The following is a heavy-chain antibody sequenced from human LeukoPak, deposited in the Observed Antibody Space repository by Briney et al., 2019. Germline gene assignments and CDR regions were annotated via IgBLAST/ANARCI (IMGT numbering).Heavy chain of an antibody. V-gene: IGHV3-30-3*01. D-gene: IGHD3-22*01. J-gene: IGHJ4*02. CDR1: GFTFSSYA. CDR3: ARDQHYDSNGYSYFDY. Sequence: GGSLRLSCAASGFTFSSYAMHWVRQAPGKGLEWVAVISNDGSNKYYADSVKGRFTISRDNFKNTMYLQMNSLRAEDTAVYYCARDQHYDSNGYSYFDYWGQGTLVTVSS. CDR2: ISNDGSNK.